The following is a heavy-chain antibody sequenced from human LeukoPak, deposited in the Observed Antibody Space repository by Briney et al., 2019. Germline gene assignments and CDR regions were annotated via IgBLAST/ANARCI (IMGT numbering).Heavy chain of an antibody. CDR3: ASQSMVRGVIPIYGMDV. CDR1: GGSISSSSYY. CDR2: IYYSGST. D-gene: IGHD3-10*01. V-gene: IGHV4-39*07. J-gene: IGHJ6*02. Sequence: SETLSLTCTVSGGSISSSSYYWGWIRQPPGKGLEWIGGIYYSGSTYYNPSLKSRVTISVDTSKNQFSLKLSSVTAADTAVYYCASQSMVRGVIPIYGMDVWGQGTTVTVSS.